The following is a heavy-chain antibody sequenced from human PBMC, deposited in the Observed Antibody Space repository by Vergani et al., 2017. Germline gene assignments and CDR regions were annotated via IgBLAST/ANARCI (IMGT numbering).Heavy chain of an antibody. J-gene: IGHJ4*02. CDR3: ARTTLYYDILTGYYSGYFDD. V-gene: IGHV4-61*02. CDR2: IYTSGST. D-gene: IGHD3-9*01. Sequence: QVQLQESGPGLVKPSQTLSLTCTVSGGSISSGSYYWSWIRQPAGKGLEWIGRIYTSGSTNYNPSLKSRVTISVDTSKNQFSLKLGSVTAADTAVYYCARTTLYYDILTGYYSGYFDDWGQGTLVTVSS. CDR1: GGSISSGSYY.